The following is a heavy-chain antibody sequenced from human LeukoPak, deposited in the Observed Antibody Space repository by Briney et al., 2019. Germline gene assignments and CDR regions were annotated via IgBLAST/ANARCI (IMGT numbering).Heavy chain of an antibody. D-gene: IGHD3-22*01. J-gene: IGHJ4*02. CDR2: IYYSGST. CDR1: GASISSYY. V-gene: IGHV4-59*01. Sequence: SETLSLTCTVSGASISSYYWSWIRQPPGKGLEWIGYIYYSGSTNYNPALKSRVTISEDTSKNQVSLKLSSVTAADTAVYYCARVRGYYDSSGYDYWGQGTLVTVSS. CDR3: ARVRGYYDSSGYDY.